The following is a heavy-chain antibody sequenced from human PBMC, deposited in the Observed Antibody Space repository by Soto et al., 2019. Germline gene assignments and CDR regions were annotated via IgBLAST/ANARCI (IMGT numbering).Heavy chain of an antibody. J-gene: IGHJ4*02. Sequence: PSETLSLTCTVSGGSISSSSHYWGWIRQPPGKGLEWIGSIYYSGSTYYNPSLKSRVTISVDTSKNQFSLKLSSVTAADTAVYYCATHDYYVSSGYSLDYWGQGTLVTVSS. V-gene: IGHV4-39*01. CDR2: IYYSGST. D-gene: IGHD3-22*01. CDR3: ATHDYYVSSGYSLDY. CDR1: GGSISSSSHY.